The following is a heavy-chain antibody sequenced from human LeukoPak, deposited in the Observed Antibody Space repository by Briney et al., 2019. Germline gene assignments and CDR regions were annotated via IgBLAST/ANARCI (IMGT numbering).Heavy chain of an antibody. J-gene: IGHJ4*02. D-gene: IGHD3-16*01. V-gene: IGHV1-46*01. CDR3: ARGGPAARLITFGGVTDY. CDR1: GYTFTSYY. Sequence: ASVKVSCKASGYTFTSYYMHWVRQAPGQGLEWMGIINPSGGSTSYAQKFQGRVTMTRDMSTSTVYMELSSLRSEDTAVYYCARGGPAARLITFGGVTDYWGQGTLVTVSS. CDR2: INPSGGST.